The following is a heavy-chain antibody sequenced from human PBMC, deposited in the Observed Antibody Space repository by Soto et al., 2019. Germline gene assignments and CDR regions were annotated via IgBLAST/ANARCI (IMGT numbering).Heavy chain of an antibody. D-gene: IGHD4-4*01. CDR2: IYYSGST. CDR1: GGSINSAGYY. CDR3: AKDFSSKGWMGLNAPSDS. J-gene: IGHJ4*02. Sequence: QVQLQESGPGLVKPSQTLSLTCTVSGGSINSAGYYWSWLRQHPGQGLEWIGNIYYSGSTNYNPSLKSRVAISIDTSKNHFSLTLTSVTAADTAVYYCAKDFSSKGWMGLNAPSDSWGQGILVSVSS. V-gene: IGHV4-31*03.